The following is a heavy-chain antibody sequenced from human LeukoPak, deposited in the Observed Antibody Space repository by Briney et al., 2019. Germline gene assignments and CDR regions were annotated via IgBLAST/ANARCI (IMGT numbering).Heavy chain of an antibody. CDR3: ARDGIAVAGKDY. CDR1: GFTISNNE. CDR2: INRDGSSA. V-gene: IGHV3-74*01. J-gene: IGHJ4*02. D-gene: IGHD6-19*01. Sequence: GGSLRLSCSASGFTISNNEMHWVRQVPGKGLVWVSRINRDGSSANYADSVKGRFTISRDNAKNTLYLQMNSLRAEDTAVYYCARDGIAVAGKDYWGQGTLVTVSS.